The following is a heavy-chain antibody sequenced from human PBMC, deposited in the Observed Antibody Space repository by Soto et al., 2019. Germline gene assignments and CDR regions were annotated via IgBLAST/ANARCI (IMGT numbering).Heavy chain of an antibody. CDR1: GYTFTSYY. D-gene: IGHD6-13*01. Sequence: ASVKVSCKASGYTFTSYYINWVRQATGQGLEWMGWMNPNSGNTGYAQKFQGRVTMTRNTSISTAYMELSSLRSEDTAVYYCARFGLAAAGTLYGMDVWGQGTTVTVSS. V-gene: IGHV1-8*01. CDR2: MNPNSGNT. CDR3: ARFGLAAAGTLYGMDV. J-gene: IGHJ6*02.